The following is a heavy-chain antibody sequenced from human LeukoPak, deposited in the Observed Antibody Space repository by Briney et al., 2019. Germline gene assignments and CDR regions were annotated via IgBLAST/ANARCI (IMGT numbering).Heavy chain of an antibody. V-gene: IGHV4-61*02. Sequence: SQTLSLTCTVSGGSITFGSYYWTWIRQPAGKGLEWIGRIYTSGRTFYNPSLKSRVTISMDTSMNQFYLRLNSVTAADTAVYYCARAYSDIWSGYYFDSWGQGILVTVSS. J-gene: IGHJ4*02. CDR3: ARAYSDIWSGYYFDS. D-gene: IGHD3-3*01. CDR2: IYTSGRT. CDR1: GGSITFGSYY.